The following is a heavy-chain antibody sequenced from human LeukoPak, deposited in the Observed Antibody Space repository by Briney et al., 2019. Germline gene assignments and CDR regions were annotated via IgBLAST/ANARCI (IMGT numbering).Heavy chain of an antibody. CDR1: GFTVSSNY. CDR2: IYSGGST. J-gene: IGHJ4*02. V-gene: IGHV3-53*01. D-gene: IGHD6-6*01. CDR3: ARPFEYSSSDPPRY. Sequence: GGSPRLSCAASGFTVSSNYMSWVRQAPGKGLEWVTVIYSGGSTYYADSVKGRFTISRDNSKNTLYLQMNSLRAEDTAVYYCARPFEYSSSDPPRYWGQGTLVTVSS.